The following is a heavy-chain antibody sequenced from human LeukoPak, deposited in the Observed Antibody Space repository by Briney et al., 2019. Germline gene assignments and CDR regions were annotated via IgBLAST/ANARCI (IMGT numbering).Heavy chain of an antibody. CDR2: IDWDDDK. D-gene: IGHD6-19*01. V-gene: IGHV2-70*17. J-gene: IGHJ4*02. CDR1: GFSLSTSGLS. CDR3: ARIDSSGGPPQMDY. Sequence: SGPALVKPTQTLTLTCTFSGFSLSTSGLSVSWSRQPPGKALEWLAQIDWDDDKFYSTSLKTRLTISKDTSKNQVVLTMTNIRPVDTATYFCARIDSSGGPPQMDYWGQGTLVTVSS.